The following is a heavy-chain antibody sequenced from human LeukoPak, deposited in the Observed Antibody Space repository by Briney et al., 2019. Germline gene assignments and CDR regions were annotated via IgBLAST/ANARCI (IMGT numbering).Heavy chain of an antibody. J-gene: IGHJ6*03. CDR3: ARVGYDFWSGYYLTSYYYYMDV. CDR1: GYTFTSYA. CDR2: INTNTGNP. Sequence: GASVKVSCKASGYTFTSYAMNWVRQAPGQGLEWMGWINTNTGNPTYAQGFTGRFVFSLDTSVSTAYLQISSLKAEDTAVYYCARVGYDFWSGYYLTSYYYYMDVWGKGTTVTVSS. V-gene: IGHV7-4-1*02. D-gene: IGHD3-3*01.